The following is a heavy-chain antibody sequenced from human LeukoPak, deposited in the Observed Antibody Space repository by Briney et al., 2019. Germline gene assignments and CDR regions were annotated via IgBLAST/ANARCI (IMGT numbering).Heavy chain of an antibody. J-gene: IGHJ4*02. CDR2: IYYSGRI. CDR3: ARTSRGYSSGWYYFDY. V-gene: IGHV4-59*01. D-gene: IGHD6-19*01. CDR1: GGSISSYY. Sequence: SETLSLTCTVSGGSISSYYWSWVRQPPGKGVEWVGYIYYSGRITSNPSRKSRVTISVDTSKNQFSLKLSSVTAADTAVYYCARTSRGYSSGWYYFDYWGQGTLVTVSS.